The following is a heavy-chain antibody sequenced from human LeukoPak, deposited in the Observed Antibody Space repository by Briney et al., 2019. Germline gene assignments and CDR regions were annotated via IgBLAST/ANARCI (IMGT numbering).Heavy chain of an antibody. CDR3: AKYVLRFLEWPQYFDY. Sequence: GGSLRLSCAASGFTFSSYAMSWVRQAPAKGLEWVSAISGSGGSTYYADSVKGRFTISRDNSKNTLYLQMNSLRAEDTAVYYCAKYVLRFLEWPQYFDYWGQGTLVTVSS. J-gene: IGHJ4*02. D-gene: IGHD3-3*01. V-gene: IGHV3-23*01. CDR2: ISGSGGST. CDR1: GFTFSSYA.